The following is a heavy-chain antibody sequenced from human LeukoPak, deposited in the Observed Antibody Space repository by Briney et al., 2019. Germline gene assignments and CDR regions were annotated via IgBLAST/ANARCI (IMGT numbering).Heavy chain of an antibody. V-gene: IGHV4-38-2*01. Sequence: SETLSLTCAVSGYSISSGYYWGWVRQPPGKGLEWIGSVYHSGSTFYNPSLNSRPTIPVDTSKNQFSLKLNSVTAADTAVYYCARRSGSGYYYMDVWGKGTTLTVSS. CDR2: VYHSGST. CDR1: GYSISSGYY. D-gene: IGHD3-3*01. J-gene: IGHJ6*03. CDR3: ARRSGSGYYYMDV.